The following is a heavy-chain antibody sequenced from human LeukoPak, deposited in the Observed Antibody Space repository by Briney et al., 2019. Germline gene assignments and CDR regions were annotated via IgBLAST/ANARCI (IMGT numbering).Heavy chain of an antibody. CDR2: INHSGST. CDR1: GGSFSGYY. V-gene: IGHV4-34*01. D-gene: IGHD2-15*01. J-gene: IGHJ5*01. Sequence: SETLSLTCAVYGGSFSGYYWSWIRQPPGKGLEWIGEINHSGSTNYNPSLKSRVAISVDTSKNQFSLKLSSVTAADTAVYYCARGRQYCGGGSCYSWFDYWGQGTLVTVSS. CDR3: ARGRQYCGGGSCYSWFDY.